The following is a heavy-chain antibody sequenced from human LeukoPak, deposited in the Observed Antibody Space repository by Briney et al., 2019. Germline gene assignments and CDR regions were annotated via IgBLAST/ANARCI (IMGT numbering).Heavy chain of an antibody. D-gene: IGHD3-10*01. CDR1: GYTFTGYY. CDR3: AIMVRGVIDAFDI. CDR2: MNPNSGNT. Sequence: ASVKVSCRASGYTFTGYYMHWVRQAPGQGLEWMGWMNPNSGNTGYAQKFQGRVTITRNTSISTAYMELSSLRSEDTAVYYCAIMVRGVIDAFDIWGQGTMVTVSS. J-gene: IGHJ3*02. V-gene: IGHV1-8*03.